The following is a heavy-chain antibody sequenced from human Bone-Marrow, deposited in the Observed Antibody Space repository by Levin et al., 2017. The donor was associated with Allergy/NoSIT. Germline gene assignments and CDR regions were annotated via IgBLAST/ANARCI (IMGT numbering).Heavy chain of an antibody. CDR3: ARRPLGFDNWFDP. D-gene: IGHD3-10*01. J-gene: IGHJ5*02. CDR2: IYPGDSDT. Sequence: KVSCKGSGNSFNSYWIGWVRQMPGKGLEWMGIIYPGDSDTRYSPSFQGQVTISADKSISAAYLQWSSLKASDTAMYYCARRPLGFDNWFDPWGQGTLVTVSS. V-gene: IGHV5-51*01. CDR1: GNSFNSYW.